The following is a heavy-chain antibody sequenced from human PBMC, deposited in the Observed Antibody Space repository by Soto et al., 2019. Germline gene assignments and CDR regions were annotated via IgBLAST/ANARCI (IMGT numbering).Heavy chain of an antibody. J-gene: IGHJ4*02. V-gene: IGHV3-21*01. D-gene: IGHD1-26*01. Sequence: GGSLRLSCAASGFSLSTYTINWVRQAPGKGLEWVSSISRSSSHIYYADSVKGRFTISRDNAKNSLYLQMNSLRTEDTAVYYCARDLQMATIRGGDYWGQGTLVTVSS. CDR1: GFSLSTYT. CDR3: ARDLQMATIRGGDY. CDR2: ISRSSSHI.